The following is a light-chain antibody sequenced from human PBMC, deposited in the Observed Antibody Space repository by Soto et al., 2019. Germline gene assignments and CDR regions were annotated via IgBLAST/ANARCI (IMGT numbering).Light chain of an antibody. J-gene: IGLJ1*01. Sequence: QSALTQPASVSGSPGQSITISCTGISSDVGGYNFVSWYQLPPGKAPKLMIYEVSNRPSGVSNRFSGSKSDKTASLTISGLQTEDEADYYCSSYKSSSTYVFGTGTKVTVL. CDR2: EVS. CDR3: SSYKSSSTYV. CDR1: SSDVGGYNF. V-gene: IGLV2-14*01.